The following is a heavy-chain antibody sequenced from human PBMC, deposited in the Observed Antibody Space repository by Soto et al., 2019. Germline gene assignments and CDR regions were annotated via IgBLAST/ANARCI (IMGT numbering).Heavy chain of an antibody. CDR2: ITTRSRSI. V-gene: IGHV3-21*01. CDR3: VRGRPGKKYYFDY. D-gene: IGHD6-25*01. CDR1: RFTYSGYH. Sequence: GGSLRLSCATSRFTYSGYHIIWVRQAPVKGLEWVASITTRSRSIYYADSVKGRFTISRDNAHNSLCLQMNSLRAEDTAVYYCVRGRPGKKYYFDYWGQGTLVTVST. J-gene: IGHJ4*02.